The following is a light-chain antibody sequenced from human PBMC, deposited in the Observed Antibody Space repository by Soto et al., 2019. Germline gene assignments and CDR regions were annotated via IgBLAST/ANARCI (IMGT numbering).Light chain of an antibody. CDR3: AAWDDSLNAVV. J-gene: IGLJ2*01. CDR2: SNN. CDR1: SSNIGSNT. Sequence: QSVLTQPPSASGTPGQTVTISCSGSSSNIGSNTVNWYQQLPGTAPKLLIYSNNQRPSGVPDRFSGSKSDTSASLAISGLQSEDEADYYCAAWDDSLNAVVFGGGTKLTVL. V-gene: IGLV1-44*01.